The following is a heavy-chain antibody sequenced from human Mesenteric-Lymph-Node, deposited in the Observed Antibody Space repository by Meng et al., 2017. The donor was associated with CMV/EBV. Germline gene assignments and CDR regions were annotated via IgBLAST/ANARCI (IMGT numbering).Heavy chain of an antibody. J-gene: IGHJ3*02. Sequence: SETLSLTCAISGDSVSSNSAAWNWIRQSPSRGLEWLGRTYYRSKWYNDYAVSVKSRITINPDTSKNQFSMQLNSVTPEDTAVYYCARSPLRLHAFDIWGQGTMVTVSS. CDR2: TYYRSKWYN. CDR3: ARSPLRLHAFDI. CDR1: GDSVSSNSAA. V-gene: IGHV6-1*01.